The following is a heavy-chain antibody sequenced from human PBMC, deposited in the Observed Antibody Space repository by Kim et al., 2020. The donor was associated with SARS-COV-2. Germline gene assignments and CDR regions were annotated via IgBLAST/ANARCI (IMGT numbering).Heavy chain of an antibody. V-gene: IGHV4-39*07. CDR1: GGSISSSSYY. Sequence: SETLSLTCTVSGGSISSSSYYWGWIRQPPGKGLEWIGSIYYSGSTYYNPSLKSRVTISVDTSKNQFSLKLSSVTAADTAVYYCARDGETYYYDSSGYPLGFDYWGQGTLVTVSS. CDR3: ARDGETYYYDSSGYPLGFDY. CDR2: IYYSGST. D-gene: IGHD3-22*01. J-gene: IGHJ4*02.